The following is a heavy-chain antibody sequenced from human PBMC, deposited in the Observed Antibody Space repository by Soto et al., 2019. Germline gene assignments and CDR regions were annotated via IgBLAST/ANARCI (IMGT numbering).Heavy chain of an antibody. V-gene: IGHV4-61*01. CDR3: ARGATVTQFDY. D-gene: IGHD4-17*01. CDR2: GSYSGTT. J-gene: IGHJ4*02. Sequence: PSETLSLTCTFSCVSVSSGSFYWAWIRQPPGKGLEWIGFGSYSGTTNYKPSLKSRVTISVDTSRSQISLKVSSLTAADTAVYYCARGATVTQFDYWGRGTLVTVSS. CDR1: CVSVSSGSFY.